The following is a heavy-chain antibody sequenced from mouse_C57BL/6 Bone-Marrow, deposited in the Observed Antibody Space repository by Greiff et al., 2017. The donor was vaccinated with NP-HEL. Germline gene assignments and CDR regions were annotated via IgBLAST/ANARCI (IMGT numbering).Heavy chain of an antibody. CDR1: GYTFTSYW. V-gene: IGHV1-72*01. CDR3: ARYDTTVVAHWYFDV. CDR2: IDPNSGGT. D-gene: IGHD1-1*01. Sequence: QVQLQQPGAELVKPGASVKLSCKASGYTFTSYWMHWVKQRPGRGLEWIGRIDPNSGGTKYNEKFKSKATLTVDKPSSTAYMQLSSLTSEDSAVYYCARYDTTVVAHWYFDVWGTGTTVTVSS. J-gene: IGHJ1*03.